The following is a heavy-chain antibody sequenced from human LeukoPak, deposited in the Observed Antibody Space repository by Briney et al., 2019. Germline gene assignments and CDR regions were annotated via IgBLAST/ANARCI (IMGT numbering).Heavy chain of an antibody. CDR3: ARGGTSSKWLDS. CDR1: GGSISNYY. J-gene: IGHJ5*01. Sequence: PSETLSLTCTVSGGSISNYYWSWIRQPPGKGLEWVGWVYYSGTTNYNPSLESRVTISVDMSKNQFSLKLSSVTAADTAVYHCARGGTSSKWLDSWGQGTLVTVSS. V-gene: IGHV4-59*01. CDR2: VYYSGTT. D-gene: IGHD2-2*01.